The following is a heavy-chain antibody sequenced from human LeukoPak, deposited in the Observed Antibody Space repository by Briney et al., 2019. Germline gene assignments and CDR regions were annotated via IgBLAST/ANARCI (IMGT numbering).Heavy chain of an antibody. Sequence: ASVNVSCKASGYSFTIYSFSWGRQRPGQGLERVGLTSAYSGNTNSAQKLKGRVTMTTDTSTSTAYMALSSLRSDDTAVYYCERVEDIVVVPAASGVPYYFDYWGQGTLVTVSS. J-gene: IGHJ4*02. CDR3: ERVEDIVVVPAASGVPYYFDY. V-gene: IGHV1-18*01. D-gene: IGHD2-2*01. CDR2: TSAYSGNT. CDR1: GYSFTIYS.